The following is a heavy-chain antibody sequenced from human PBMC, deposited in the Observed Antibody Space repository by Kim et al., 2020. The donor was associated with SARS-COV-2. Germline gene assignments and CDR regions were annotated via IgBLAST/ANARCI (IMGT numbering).Heavy chain of an antibody. V-gene: IGHV4-39*01. D-gene: IGHD3-3*01. CDR3: ARVGIKRITIFGVVDPSNWFDP. Sequence: SETLSLTCTVSGGSISSSSYYWGLIRQPPGKGLEWIGSIYYSGSTYYNPSLKSRVTISVDTSKNQFSLKLSSVTAADTAVYYCARVGIKRITIFGVVDPSNWFDPWGQGTLVTVSS. CDR2: IYYSGST. J-gene: IGHJ5*02. CDR1: GGSISSSSYY.